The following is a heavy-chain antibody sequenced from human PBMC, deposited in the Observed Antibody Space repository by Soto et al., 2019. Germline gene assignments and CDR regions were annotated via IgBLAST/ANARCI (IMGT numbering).Heavy chain of an antibody. V-gene: IGHV1-69*06. J-gene: IGHJ4*03. D-gene: IGHD3-22*01. CDR2: IVPNIGTA. CDR3: QTRDNSGFLRYSDI. Sequence: SVKVSCKASGGTLNTFIYYPVNWVRQAPGQGLEWMGGIVPNIGTANYGQKFQGRVTITADKSTGTVYMELSNLTSEDTALYFCQTRDNSGFLRYSDIWGQGTLVTVSS. CDR1: GGTLNTFIYYP.